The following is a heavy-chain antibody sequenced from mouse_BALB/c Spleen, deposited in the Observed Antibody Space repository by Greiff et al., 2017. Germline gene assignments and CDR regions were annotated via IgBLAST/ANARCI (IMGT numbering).Heavy chain of an antibody. Sequence: EVKLMESGGGLVKPGGSLKLSCAASGFTFSDYYMYWVRQTPEKRLEWVATISDGGSYTYYPDSVKGRFTISRDNAKNNLYLQMSSLKSEDTAMYYCARVITTDYAMDYWGQGTSVTVSS. CDR3: ARVITTDYAMDY. CDR2: ISDGGSYT. CDR1: GFTFSDYY. D-gene: IGHD1-1*01. V-gene: IGHV5-4*02. J-gene: IGHJ4*01.